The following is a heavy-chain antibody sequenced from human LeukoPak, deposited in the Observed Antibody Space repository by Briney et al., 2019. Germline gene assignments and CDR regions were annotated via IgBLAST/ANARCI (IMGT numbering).Heavy chain of an antibody. D-gene: IGHD3-22*01. CDR3: AKVGTYFFDSGSYLDF. CDR2: ISGSRSNT. CDR1: GFTFLNYA. Sequence: GGSLRLSCAASGFTFLNYAMTWVRQAPGKGLEWLSVISGSRSNTYYADSVKGRFTISRDNSKNTLYLQMNSLRAEDTAIYYCAKVGTYFFDSGSYLDFWGQGTLVTVSS. J-gene: IGHJ4*02. V-gene: IGHV3-23*01.